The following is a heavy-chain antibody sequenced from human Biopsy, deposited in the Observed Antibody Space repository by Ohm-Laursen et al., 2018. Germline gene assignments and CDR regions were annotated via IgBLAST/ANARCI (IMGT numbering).Heavy chain of an antibody. V-gene: IGHV4-39*01. CDR2: IYSDDTT. Sequence: SDTLSLTCTVSGGPFGISSHYWIWIRQPPGKGLEWIGSIYSDDTTHYNASLQGRITISVDQPKNQFSLRLTSVTAADTAVYYCAKRDLSGTSLVWGQGTVVTVSS. CDR3: AKRDLSGTSLV. D-gene: IGHD1-26*01. CDR1: GGPFGISSHY. J-gene: IGHJ4*02.